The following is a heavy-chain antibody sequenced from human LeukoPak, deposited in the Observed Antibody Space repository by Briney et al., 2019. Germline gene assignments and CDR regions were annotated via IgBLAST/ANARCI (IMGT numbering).Heavy chain of an antibody. D-gene: IGHD6-13*01. CDR3: AKDRRIAAPYYFDY. CDR2: ISGGGGST. Sequence: PGGSLRLSCAASGFTFSSYAMSWVRQSPGKGLEWVSGISGGGGSTYYGDSVKGRFTISRDNSKNTLFLQMNSLRAEDTAVYYCAKDRRIAAPYYFDYWGQGTLVTVSS. J-gene: IGHJ4*02. CDR1: GFTFSSYA. V-gene: IGHV3-23*01.